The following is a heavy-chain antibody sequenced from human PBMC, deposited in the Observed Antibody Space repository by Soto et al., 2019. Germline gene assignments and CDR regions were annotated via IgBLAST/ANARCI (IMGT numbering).Heavy chain of an antibody. Sequence: SGTLSLTCAVSGYPITNGSFWGWIRKPPGKVLEGIGSSDHDGTTNYEPSLKGRVIISIDTSKNPLYLQLKSLTAADTAVYNCVRNTSLSLQSGFDIWGQGTMATVS. CDR2: SDHDGTT. CDR3: VRNTSLSLQSGFDI. J-gene: IGHJ3*02. CDR1: GYPITNGSF. V-gene: IGHV4-38-2*01. D-gene: IGHD3-10*01.